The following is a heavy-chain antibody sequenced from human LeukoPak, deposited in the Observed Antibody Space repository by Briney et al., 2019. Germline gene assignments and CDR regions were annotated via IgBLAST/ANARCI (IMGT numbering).Heavy chain of an antibody. CDR3: ATSSLGAGLNWYFDL. CDR2: TYAGGGT. CDR1: GFSVSDNY. Sequence: GGSLRLSCAASGFSVSDNYMSWVRQAPGKGLEWVSVTYAGGGTSYADSLKGRFTVSRDASRNTFYLQMNSLRAEDTAVYYCATSSLGAGLNWYFDLWGRGTPVTVSS. J-gene: IGHJ2*01. V-gene: IGHV3-66*01. D-gene: IGHD1-26*01.